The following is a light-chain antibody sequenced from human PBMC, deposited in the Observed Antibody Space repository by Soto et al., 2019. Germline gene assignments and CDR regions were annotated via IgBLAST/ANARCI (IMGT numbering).Light chain of an antibody. V-gene: IGLV2-14*01. Sequence: QSVLTQPASVSGSPGQSITISCTGTSSDVGGYNYVSWYQQQAGKAPKLIIHEVSNRPSGVSNRCSGSKSGNTASLTISGLQAEDEAEYYCDSYTSSRAYVFGIGTKLTVL. CDR2: EVS. J-gene: IGLJ1*01. CDR3: DSYTSSRAYV. CDR1: SSDVGGYNY.